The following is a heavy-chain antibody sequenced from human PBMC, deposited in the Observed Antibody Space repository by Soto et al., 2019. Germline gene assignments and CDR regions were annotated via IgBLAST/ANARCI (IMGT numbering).Heavy chain of an antibody. CDR1: GGSISSYY. Sequence: SETLSLTCTVSGGSISSYYWSWIRQPPGKGLEWIGYIYYSGSTNYNPSLKSRVTISVDTSKNQFSLKLSSVTAADTAVYYCARGSITMVRGVDWFDPWGQGTLVTVSS. CDR3: ARGSITMVRGVDWFDP. D-gene: IGHD3-10*01. V-gene: IGHV4-59*01. J-gene: IGHJ5*02. CDR2: IYYSGST.